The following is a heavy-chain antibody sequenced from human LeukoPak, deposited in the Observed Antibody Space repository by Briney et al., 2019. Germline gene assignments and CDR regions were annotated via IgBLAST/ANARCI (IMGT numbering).Heavy chain of an antibody. Sequence: SETLSLTCTVSGGSISSGSYYWSWIRQPPGKGLEWIGEINHSGSTNYNPSLKSRVTISVDTSKDQFSLKLSSVTAADTAVYYCARGRITMVRGVSTLRFDPWGQGTLVTVSS. CDR2: INHSGST. D-gene: IGHD3-10*01. J-gene: IGHJ5*02. CDR3: ARGRITMVRGVSTLRFDP. CDR1: GGSISSGSYY. V-gene: IGHV4-39*07.